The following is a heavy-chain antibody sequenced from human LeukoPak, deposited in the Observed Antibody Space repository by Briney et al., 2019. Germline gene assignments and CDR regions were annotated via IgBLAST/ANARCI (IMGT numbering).Heavy chain of an antibody. V-gene: IGHV3-30*01. Sequence: GGSLLLSCAASGFTFSSYAMHWVRPAPGKGLEWVAVISYDGSNKYYADSVKGRFTISRDNSKNTLYLQMNSLRAEDTAVYYCARGVLRFYCSSTSCFPRPPNDYWGQGTLVTVSS. CDR2: ISYDGSNK. CDR1: GFTFSSYA. J-gene: IGHJ4*02. CDR3: ARGVLRFYCSSTSCFPRPPNDY. D-gene: IGHD2-2*01.